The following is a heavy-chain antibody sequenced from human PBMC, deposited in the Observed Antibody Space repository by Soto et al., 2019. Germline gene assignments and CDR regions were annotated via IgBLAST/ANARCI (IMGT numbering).Heavy chain of an antibody. J-gene: IGHJ4*02. V-gene: IGHV4-61*01. CDR3: TRGGDADKNGH. CDR2: IHYSGST. D-gene: IGHD2-21*01. Sequence: QVQLQESGPGLVKPSATLSLTCTVPGGYVNIGTDYWSWIRQPPGKGLEWIGFIHYSGSTNYTPARKSRATMSVDTSKNQFSLKLTSVNAADKAVYYCTRGGDADKNGHWGQGTLVTVSS. CDR1: GGYVNIGTDY.